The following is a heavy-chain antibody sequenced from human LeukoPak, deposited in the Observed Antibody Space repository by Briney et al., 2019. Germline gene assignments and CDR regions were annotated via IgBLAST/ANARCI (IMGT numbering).Heavy chain of an antibody. V-gene: IGHV3-15*01. CDR3: TTDGVGVEGATYDN. CDR1: GFTFGDYA. CDR2: IKAKAHGGTI. D-gene: IGHD1-26*01. J-gene: IGHJ4*02. Sequence: GGSLRLSCTASGFTFGDYAMSWFRQAPGKGLEWDVRIKAKAHGGTIEYAAPVKGRFTISRDDSKNTLYLQMNSLKTEDTAVYYCTTDGVGVEGATYDNWGQGTLVSVSS.